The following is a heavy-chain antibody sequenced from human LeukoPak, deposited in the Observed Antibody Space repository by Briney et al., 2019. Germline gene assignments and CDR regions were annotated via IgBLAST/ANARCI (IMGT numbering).Heavy chain of an antibody. CDR2: IIPIFGTA. CDR3: ARVGYYDSSGDDY. D-gene: IGHD3-22*01. V-gene: IGHV1-69*01. CDR1: GGTLGSYA. J-gene: IGHJ4*02. Sequence: SVKVSCKASGGTLGSYAISWVRQAPGQGLEWMGGIIPIFGTANYAQKFQGRVTITADESTSTAYMELSSLRSEDTAVYYCARVGYYDSSGDDYWGQGTLVTVSS.